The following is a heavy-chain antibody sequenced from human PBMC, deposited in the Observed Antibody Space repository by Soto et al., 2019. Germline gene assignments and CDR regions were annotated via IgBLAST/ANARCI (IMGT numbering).Heavy chain of an antibody. Sequence: QVQLQESGPGLVKPSETLSLTCTVSGGSISSYYWSWIRQPPGKGLEWIGYIYYSGSTNYNPSLKSRVTISVDTSKNQFSLKLSSVTAADTAVYYCARRGGGRSSSWNNWFDPWGQGTLVTVSS. CDR1: GGSISSYY. CDR3: ARRGGGRSSSWNNWFDP. D-gene: IGHD6-13*01. CDR2: IYYSGST. J-gene: IGHJ5*02. V-gene: IGHV4-59*08.